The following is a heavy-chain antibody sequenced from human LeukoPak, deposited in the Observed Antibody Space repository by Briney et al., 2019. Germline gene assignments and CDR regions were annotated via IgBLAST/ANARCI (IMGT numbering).Heavy chain of an antibody. D-gene: IGHD2-2*01. CDR3: AKVGDCTSCYSSWFDP. CDR1: GFTFSSYA. Sequence: GGSLRLSCAASGFTFSSYAMSWVRQAPGKGLEWVSAISSSGGSTYYADSVKGRFTISRDNSENTLYLQMNSLRAEDTAVYYCAKVGDCTSCYSSWFDPWGQGTLVTVSS. CDR2: ISSSGGST. V-gene: IGHV3-23*01. J-gene: IGHJ5*02.